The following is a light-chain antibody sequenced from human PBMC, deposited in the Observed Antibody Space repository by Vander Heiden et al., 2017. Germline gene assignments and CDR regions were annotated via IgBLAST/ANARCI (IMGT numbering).Light chain of an antibody. CDR3: QQRNSTPYT. CDR2: AAS. J-gene: IGKJ2*01. CDR1: QGISSY. Sequence: DTQLPQPPSSLSASVGDRVTITCRASQGISSYLDWYQQKPGKAPKLLIYAASTLQSGVPSRFSGSGSGTDFTLTISSLQPEDFATYYCQQRNSTPYTFGQGTKLEIK. V-gene: IGKV1-9*01.